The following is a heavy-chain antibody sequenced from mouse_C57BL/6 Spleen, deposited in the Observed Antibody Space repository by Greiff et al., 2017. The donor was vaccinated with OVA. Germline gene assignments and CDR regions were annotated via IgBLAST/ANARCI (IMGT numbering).Heavy chain of an antibody. V-gene: IGHV1-81*01. CDR3: ARPSYDYEFPCWYFDV. Sequence: QVQLKQSGAELARPGASVKLSCKASGYTFTSYGISWVKQRTGQGLEWIGEIYPRSGNTYYNEKFKGKATLTADKSSSTAYMELRSLTTEDSAVYSCARPSYDYEFPCWYFDVWGTGTTVTVSS. D-gene: IGHD2-4*01. CDR2: IYPRSGNT. CDR1: GYTFTSYG. J-gene: IGHJ1*03.